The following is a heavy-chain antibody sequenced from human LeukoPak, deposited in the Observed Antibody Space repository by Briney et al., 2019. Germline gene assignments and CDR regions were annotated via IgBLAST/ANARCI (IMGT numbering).Heavy chain of an antibody. CDR2: ISSSGSTI. Sequence: GGSLRLSCAASGFTFSSYEMNWVRQAPGKGLEWVSYISSSGSTIYYADSVKGRFTISRDNAKNSLYLQMNSLKTEDTAVYYCTVFLVGEEGGDAFDIWGQGTMVTVSS. D-gene: IGHD1-26*01. CDR1: GFTFSSYE. V-gene: IGHV3-48*03. CDR3: TVFLVGEEGGDAFDI. J-gene: IGHJ3*02.